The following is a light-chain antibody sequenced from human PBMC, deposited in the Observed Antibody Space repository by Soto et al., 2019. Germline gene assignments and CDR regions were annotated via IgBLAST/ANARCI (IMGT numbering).Light chain of an antibody. CDR2: DVS. CDR1: SSDVGGYNF. V-gene: IGLV2-8*01. Sequence: QSALTQPPSASGSPGQSVTVSCTGTSSDVGGYNFVSWYQQHPGKAPKLLIYDVSKRPSGVPERFSGSKSGNTASLTVSGLQAEDEADYYCSSYAGTHIVFGTGTKLTVL. CDR3: SSYAGTHIV. J-gene: IGLJ1*01.